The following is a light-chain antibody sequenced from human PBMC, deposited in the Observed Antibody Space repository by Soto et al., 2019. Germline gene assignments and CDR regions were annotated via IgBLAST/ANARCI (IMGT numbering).Light chain of an antibody. Sequence: EIVSTQSPPTLCWSPLEIATLSCRASQSVSSILAWYQQKPGQPPRLLIYGASTRAAGIPARFSGSGSGTEFTLTISSLQSEDFAVYYCQQYDNWPRTFGQGTKVDIK. CDR3: QQYDNWPRT. J-gene: IGKJ1*01. CDR2: GAS. CDR1: QSVSSI. V-gene: IGKV3-15*01.